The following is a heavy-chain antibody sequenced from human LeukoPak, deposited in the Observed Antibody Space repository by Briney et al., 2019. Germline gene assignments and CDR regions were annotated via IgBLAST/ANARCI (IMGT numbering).Heavy chain of an antibody. CDR2: LYTSGST. J-gene: IGHJ4*02. V-gene: IGHV4-4*07. D-gene: IGHD3-22*01. CDR1: GGSVSRYY. CDR3: ARGGSSGYYYG. Sequence: SLASGSAGGSVSRYYWSWIGQPAGKGLEWIGRLYTSGSTNYNPSLKSRVTMSVDTSKDQFSLKLTSMTAADTAVYYCARGGSSGYYYGWGQGTLVTVSS.